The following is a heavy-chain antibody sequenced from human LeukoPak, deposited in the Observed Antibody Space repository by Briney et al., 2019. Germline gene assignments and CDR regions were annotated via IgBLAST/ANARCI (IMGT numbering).Heavy chain of an antibody. Sequence: PGGSLRLSCAASGFTFSSYAMSWVRQAPGKGLEWFSAISGSGGSTYYADSVKGRFTISRDNSKNTLYLQMNSLRAEDTAVYYCAKSYSGSYYGYYYYYYGMDVWGQGTTVTVSS. J-gene: IGHJ6*02. CDR1: GFTFSSYA. V-gene: IGHV3-23*01. CDR2: ISGSGGST. CDR3: AKSYSGSYYGYYYYYYGMDV. D-gene: IGHD1-26*01.